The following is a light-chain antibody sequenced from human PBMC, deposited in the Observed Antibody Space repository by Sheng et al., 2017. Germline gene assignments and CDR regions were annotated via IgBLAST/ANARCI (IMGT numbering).Light chain of an antibody. CDR2: DAS. CDR3: QQRANWPPLT. Sequence: EIVLTQSPATLSLSPGERATLSCRASQSVNRYLAWYQQKPGQAPRLLIYDASNRATGIPARFSGSGSGTDFTLTISSLEPEDFAVYYCQQRANWPPLTFGGGDQGGDQT. J-gene: IGKJ4*01. CDR1: QSVNRY. V-gene: IGKV3-11*01.